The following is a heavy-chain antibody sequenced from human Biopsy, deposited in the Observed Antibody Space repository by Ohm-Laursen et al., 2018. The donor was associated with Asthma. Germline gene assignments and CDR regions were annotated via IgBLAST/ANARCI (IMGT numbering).Heavy chain of an antibody. CDR1: GVSIRGSGSY. CDR3: ASPVNRAFGGYEWAAVFDY. Sequence: GTLSLTCTVSGVSIRGSGSYWAWIRQAPGKGPEWIGTTHYSGSTFYKPSLRSRVTMSLDTSTNQFSLRLRSVTATDTAVYYCASPVNRAFGGYEWAAVFDYWGQGILVTVSS. J-gene: IGHJ4*02. CDR2: THYSGST. D-gene: IGHD5-12*01. V-gene: IGHV4-39*01.